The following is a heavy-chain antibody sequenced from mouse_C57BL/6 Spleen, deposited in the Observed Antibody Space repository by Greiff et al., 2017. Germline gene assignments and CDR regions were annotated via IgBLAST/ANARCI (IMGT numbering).Heavy chain of an antibody. D-gene: IGHD2-12*01. CDR1: GYTFTSYW. Sequence: QVQLQQPGAELVKPWASVKMSCKASGYTFTSYWITWVKQRPGQGLVWIGDIYPGSGSTNYNEKFKSKATLTVDTSSSTAYMQLSSLTSEDSAVYYCARGDYSFDYWGQGTTLTVSS. V-gene: IGHV1-55*01. CDR3: ARGDYSFDY. J-gene: IGHJ2*01. CDR2: IYPGSGST.